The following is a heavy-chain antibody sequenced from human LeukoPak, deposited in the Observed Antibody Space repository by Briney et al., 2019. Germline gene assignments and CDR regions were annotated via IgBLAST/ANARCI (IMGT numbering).Heavy chain of an antibody. J-gene: IGHJ4*02. CDR1: GYTFTSYY. D-gene: IGHD3-10*01. V-gene: IGHV1-46*01. Sequence: ASVKVSCKASGYTFTSYYMHWVRQAPGQGLEGMGIINPSGAGTSYAQKFQGRVTMTRDMSTSTVYMELSSLRSEDTAVYYCARQYYGSGSSYNPSAYWGQGTLVTVSS. CDR3: ARQYYGSGSSYNPSAY. CDR2: INPSGAGT.